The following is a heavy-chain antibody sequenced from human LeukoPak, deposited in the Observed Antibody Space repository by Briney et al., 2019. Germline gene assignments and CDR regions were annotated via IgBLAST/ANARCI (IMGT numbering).Heavy chain of an antibody. J-gene: IGHJ4*02. V-gene: IGHV3-33*01. CDR3: ARGRGSGSSTFDY. CDR1: GFTFSSYG. CDR2: IWYDGSNK. Sequence: GGSLRLSCAASGFTFSSYGMHWVRQAPGKGLEWVAVIWYDGSNKYYADSVKGRFTISRDNSKNTLYLRMNSLRAEDTAVYYCARGRGSGSSTFDYWGQGTLVTVSS. D-gene: IGHD3-10*01.